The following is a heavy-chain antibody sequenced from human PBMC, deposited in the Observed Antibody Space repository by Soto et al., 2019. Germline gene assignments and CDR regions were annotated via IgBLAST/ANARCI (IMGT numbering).Heavy chain of an antibody. V-gene: IGHV4-4*02. CDR2: IYHSGST. Sequence: QVQLQESGPGLVKPSGTLSLSCAVSGGSISSSNWWSWVRQVPGKGLEWIGEIYHSGSTIYNPSLKSRVTISVDKSKNRCALRLTAVTAADSSVYYCAKDLRGGYYWGLGTLVTVSS. J-gene: IGHJ4*02. CDR3: AKDLRGGYY. D-gene: IGHD3-16*01. CDR1: GGSISSSNW.